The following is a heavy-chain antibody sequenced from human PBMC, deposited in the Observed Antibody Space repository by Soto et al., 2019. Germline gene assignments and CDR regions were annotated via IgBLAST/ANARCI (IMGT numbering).Heavy chain of an antibody. CDR3: ARHPDVPLRYFELYYYGMDV. Sequence: QVQLQESGPGLVKPSETLSLTCTVSGGSISSYYWSWIRQPPGKGLEWIGYIYYSGSTNYNPSLKSRVTISVDTSKNQFALKLSSVTAADTAVYYCARHPDVPLRYFELYYYGMDVWGQGTTVTVSS. J-gene: IGHJ6*02. V-gene: IGHV4-59*08. CDR1: GGSISSYY. D-gene: IGHD3-9*01. CDR2: IYYSGST.